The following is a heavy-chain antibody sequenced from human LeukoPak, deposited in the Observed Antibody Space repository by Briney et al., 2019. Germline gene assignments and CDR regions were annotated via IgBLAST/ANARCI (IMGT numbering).Heavy chain of an antibody. V-gene: IGHV1-24*01. CDR1: GYTLTELS. J-gene: IGHJ5*02. CDR3: ARDPGGSSATSFDP. D-gene: IGHD6-13*01. Sequence: ASVKVSCKVSGYTLTELSMHWVRQAPGKGLEWMGGFDPEDGETIYAQKFQGRVTMTEDTSTDTAYMELSSLRSEDTAVYYCARDPGGSSATSFDPWGQGTLVTVSS. CDR2: FDPEDGET.